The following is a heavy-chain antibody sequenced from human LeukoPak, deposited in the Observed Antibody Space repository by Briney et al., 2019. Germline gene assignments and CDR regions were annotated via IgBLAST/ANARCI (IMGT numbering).Heavy chain of an antibody. D-gene: IGHD6-19*01. Sequence: GGSLRLSCTASGFTFGSYAVSWVRQAPGKGLEWVSAISGSVASTYYADSVKGRFTVSRDNSKNTLYLQMNSLRAEDTAVYYCAKTAVARSDYWGQGTLVTVSS. J-gene: IGHJ4*02. V-gene: IGHV3-23*01. CDR2: ISGSVAST. CDR3: AKTAVARSDY. CDR1: GFTFGSYA.